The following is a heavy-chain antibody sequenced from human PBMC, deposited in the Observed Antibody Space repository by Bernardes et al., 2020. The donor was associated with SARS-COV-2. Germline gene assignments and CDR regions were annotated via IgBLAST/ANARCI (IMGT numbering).Heavy chain of an antibody. CDR3: ARTRTTISTTGIPVDY. V-gene: IGHV1-2*02. CDR2: INPNTGGT. Sequence: ASVKASCKASGYTFTDYFIHWVRQAPGQRLEWMGWINPNTGGTNYVQKFQGRVTMTRDTSITTAYMELSWLGSDDTAIYYCARTRTTISTTGIPVDYWSQGTLVTVSS. CDR1: GYTFTDYF. D-gene: IGHD2-21*02. J-gene: IGHJ4*02.